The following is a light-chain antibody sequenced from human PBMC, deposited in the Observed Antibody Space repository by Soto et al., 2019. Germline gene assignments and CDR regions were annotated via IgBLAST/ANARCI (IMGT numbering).Light chain of an antibody. Sequence: DIQMTQSPSTLSASVGDRVTITCRASQSISNWLAWYQRKPGKAPKLLIYKASSLESGVPARFSGFGSGTEFTLTISGLQPDDFATYYCQQYNTYPITFGQGTRLEI. CDR1: QSISNW. CDR2: KAS. V-gene: IGKV1-5*03. J-gene: IGKJ5*01. CDR3: QQYNTYPIT.